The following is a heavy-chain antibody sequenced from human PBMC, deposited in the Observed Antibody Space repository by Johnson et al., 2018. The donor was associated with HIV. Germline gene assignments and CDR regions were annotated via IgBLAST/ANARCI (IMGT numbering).Heavy chain of an antibody. D-gene: IGHD3-3*01. CDR3: GRGGRVVSEDVFGI. CDR1: GFTFSGSA. V-gene: IGHV3-73*02. CDR2: IRSKGNNYAT. J-gene: IGHJ3*02. Sequence: EVQLVESGGGLVQPGGSLKLACAASGFTFSGSALHWVRQASGKGLEWVGHIRSKGNNYATAYAASVKGRFTISRDDSQNTAYLQMNRLKTEDTAVYYCGRGGRVVSEDVFGIWGQGTMVTVSS.